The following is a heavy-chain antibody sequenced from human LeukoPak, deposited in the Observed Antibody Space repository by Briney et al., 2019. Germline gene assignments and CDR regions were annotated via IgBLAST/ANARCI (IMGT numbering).Heavy chain of an antibody. CDR3: ARDEDYYGSGGDYYYGMDV. J-gene: IGHJ6*02. CDR2: ISAYNGNT. V-gene: IGHV1-18*01. CDR1: GYTFTSYG. Sequence: ASVKVSCRASGYTFTSYGISWVRQAPGQGLEWMGWISAYNGNTNYAQKLQGRVTMTTDTSTSTAYMELRSLRSDDTAVYYCARDEDYYGSGGDYYYGMDVWGQGTTVTVSS. D-gene: IGHD3-10*01.